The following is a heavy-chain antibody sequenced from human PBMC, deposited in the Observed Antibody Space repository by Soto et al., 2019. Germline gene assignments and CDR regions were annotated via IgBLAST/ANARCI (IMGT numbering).Heavy chain of an antibody. J-gene: IGHJ4*02. CDR3: ARHLYCSSTSCYAAGHYFDY. Sequence: SETLSLTCTVSGGSISSSSYYWGWIRQSPGKGLEWIGSIYYSGSTYYNPSLKSRVTISVDTSKNQFSLKLSSVTAADTAVYYCARHLYCSSTSCYAAGHYFDYWGQGTLVTVSS. V-gene: IGHV4-39*01. CDR1: GGSISSSSYY. CDR2: IYYSGST. D-gene: IGHD2-2*01.